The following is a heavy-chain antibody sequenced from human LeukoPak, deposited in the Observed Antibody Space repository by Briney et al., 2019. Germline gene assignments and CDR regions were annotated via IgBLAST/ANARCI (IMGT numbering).Heavy chain of an antibody. CDR3: AREGITMVRNYYYGMGV. V-gene: IGHV3-30-3*01. CDR1: GLTFSSYA. Sequence: PGGSLRLSCAASGLTFSSYAIHWVRQAPGKGLEWVAVISYDGSNKYYADSVKGRFTISRDNSKNTLYLQMNSLRAEDTAVYYCAREGITMVRNYYYGMGVWGQGTTVTVSS. J-gene: IGHJ6*02. D-gene: IGHD3-10*01. CDR2: ISYDGSNK.